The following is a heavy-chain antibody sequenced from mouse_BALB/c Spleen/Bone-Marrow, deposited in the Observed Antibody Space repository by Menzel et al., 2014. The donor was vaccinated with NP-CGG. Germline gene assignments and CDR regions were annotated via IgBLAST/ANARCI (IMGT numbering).Heavy chain of an antibody. CDR2: IRSGGSYT. Sequence: DVHQVESGGGLVKPGGSLKLSCAASGFTFSSYAMSWVRPTPEKRLEWVATIRSGGSYTYYPDSVKGRFTISRDNAKNTLYLQMSSLRSEDTAMYYCARHVITSLLDYLGQGTTLTVSS. D-gene: IGHD2-4*01. V-gene: IGHV5-9-3*01. CDR3: ARHVITSLLDY. CDR1: GFTFSSYA. J-gene: IGHJ2*01.